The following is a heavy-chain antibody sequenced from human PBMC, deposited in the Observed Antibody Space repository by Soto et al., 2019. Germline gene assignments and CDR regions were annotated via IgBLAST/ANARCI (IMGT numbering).Heavy chain of an antibody. CDR1: GGSISGYY. D-gene: IGHD6-13*01. Sequence: SETLSLTCTVSGGSISGYYWSWIRQPPGKGLGWIGYIYYSGSTDYNPSLKSRVTISVDTSKNQFSLNLSSVTTADTAVYYCARETRWSGYFDYWGQGTLVTVSS. V-gene: IGHV4-59*01. CDR2: IYYSGST. CDR3: ARETRWSGYFDY. J-gene: IGHJ4*02.